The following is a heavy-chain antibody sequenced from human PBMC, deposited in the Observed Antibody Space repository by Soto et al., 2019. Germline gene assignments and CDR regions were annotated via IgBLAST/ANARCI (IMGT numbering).Heavy chain of an antibody. J-gene: IGHJ5*02. CDR1: GYTFTSYA. CDR2: INAGNGNT. D-gene: IGHD6-19*01. Sequence: ASVKVSCKASGYTFTSYAMHWVRQAPGQRLEWMGWINAGNGNTKYSQKFQGRVTITRDTSASTAYMELRSLRSDDTAVYYCARESAVAALDPWGQGTLVTVSS. CDR3: ARESAVAALDP. V-gene: IGHV1-3*01.